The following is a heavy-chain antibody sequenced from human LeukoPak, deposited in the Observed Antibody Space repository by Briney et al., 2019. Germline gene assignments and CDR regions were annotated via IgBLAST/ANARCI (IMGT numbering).Heavy chain of an antibody. D-gene: IGHD2-15*01. CDR3: ARHRKRSGGSCYSCAFDI. V-gene: IGHV4-59*08. CDR1: GGSISSYY. CDR2: IYYSGST. J-gene: IGHJ3*02. Sequence: SETLSLTCTVSGGSISSYYWSWIRQSPGKGLEWIGYIYYSGSTNYNPSLKSRVTISVDTSKNQFSLKLSSVTAADTAVYYCARHRKRSGGSCYSCAFDIWGQGTMVTVSS.